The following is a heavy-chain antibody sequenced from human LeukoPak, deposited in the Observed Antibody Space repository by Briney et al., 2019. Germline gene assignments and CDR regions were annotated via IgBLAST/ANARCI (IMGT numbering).Heavy chain of an antibody. J-gene: IGHJ6*02. CDR1: GSTFSSYG. D-gene: IGHD2/OR15-2a*01. V-gene: IGHV3-30*18. CDR2: ISYDGSNK. CDR3: AKDVSALSHYYGMDV. Sequence: GRSLRLSCAASGSTFSSYGMHWVRQAPGKGLEWVAVISYDGSNKYYADSVKGRFTISRDNSKNTLYPQMNSLRAEDTAVYYCAKDVSALSHYYGMDVWGQGTTVTVSS.